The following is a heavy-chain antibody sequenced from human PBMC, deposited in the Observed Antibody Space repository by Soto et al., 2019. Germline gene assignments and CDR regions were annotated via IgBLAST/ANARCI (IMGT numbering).Heavy chain of an antibody. Sequence: EVQLVESGGGLVKPGGSLRLSCAASGFTFSNAWMSWVRQAPGKGLEWVGRIKSISDGGTTDYAAPVKGRFTISRDDSKNTLYLQMYSLKTEDTAVYFCTTDAAIVWGQGTLVTVSS. CDR3: TTDAAIV. CDR2: IKSISDGGTT. D-gene: IGHD1-26*01. CDR1: GFTFSNAW. J-gene: IGHJ4*02. V-gene: IGHV3-15*01.